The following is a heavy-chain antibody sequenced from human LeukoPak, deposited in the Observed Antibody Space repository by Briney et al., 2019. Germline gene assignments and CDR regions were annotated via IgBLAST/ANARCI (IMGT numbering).Heavy chain of an antibody. V-gene: IGHV1-3*01. CDR2: INVANGGT. J-gene: IGHJ4*02. CDR3: ASKPRGESRPFDY. Sequence: ASVKVSCKASGYTFTAHAVHWVRQAPGQRLEWMGWINVANGGTGYSQKFQDRVTITRDTSASTGYMEMSSLISEDTAVYYCASKPRGESRPFDYWGQGTLVTVSS. D-gene: IGHD3-16*01. CDR1: GYTFTAHA.